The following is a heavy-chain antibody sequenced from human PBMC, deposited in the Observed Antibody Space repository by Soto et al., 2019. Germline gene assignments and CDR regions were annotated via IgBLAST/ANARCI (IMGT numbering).Heavy chain of an antibody. CDR2: IIPIFGTA. Sequence: ASVKVSCKASGGTFSSYAISWVRQAPGQGLEWMGGIIPIFGTANYAQKFQGRVMITADESTSTAYMELSSLRSEDTAVYYCARVASPSGIAAAGHFDYWGQGTLVTVSS. CDR3: ARVASPSGIAAAGHFDY. D-gene: IGHD6-13*01. V-gene: IGHV1-69*13. J-gene: IGHJ4*02. CDR1: GGTFSSYA.